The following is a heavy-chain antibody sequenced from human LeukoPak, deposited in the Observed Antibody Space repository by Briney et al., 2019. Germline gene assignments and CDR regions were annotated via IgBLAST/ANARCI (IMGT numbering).Heavy chain of an antibody. CDR2: ISGSSSTI. J-gene: IGHJ4*02. D-gene: IGHD4-11*01. V-gene: IGHV3-48*04. Sequence: PGGSLRLSCAASGFIFRSYSMNWVRQAPGKGLEWVSYISGSSSTIYYADSVKGRFTISRDNAKNSLYLQMNSLRAEDTAVYYCAGDYTGYWGQGTLVTVSS. CDR3: AGDYTGY. CDR1: GFIFRSYS.